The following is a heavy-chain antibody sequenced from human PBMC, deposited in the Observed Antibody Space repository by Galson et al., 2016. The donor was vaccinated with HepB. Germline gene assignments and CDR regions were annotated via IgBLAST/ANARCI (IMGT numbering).Heavy chain of an antibody. V-gene: IGHV6-1*01. J-gene: IGHJ5*02. CDR3: GRVLFDGPYAIDP. D-gene: IGHD3-9*01. CDR2: TYFRSKLFS. CDR1: GDSVSNDNAA. Sequence: CAISGDSVSNDNAAWNWFRQSPSRGLEWLGRTYFRSKLFSEYGESLKGRIRISADTFKNQVFLHLDSVAPDDTAVYYCGRVLFDGPYAIDPWGQGTPVTVSS.